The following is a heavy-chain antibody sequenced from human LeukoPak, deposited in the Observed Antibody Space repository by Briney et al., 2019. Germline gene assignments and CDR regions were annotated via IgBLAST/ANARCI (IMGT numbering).Heavy chain of an antibody. Sequence: GGSLRLSCAASGFTVSSNYMSWVRQAPGKGLEWVSVIYSGGSTYYADSVKGRFTISRDNSKNTLYLQVNSLRAEDTAVYYCAREDYYGSGSPDYWGQGTLVTVSS. CDR1: GFTVSSNY. CDR3: AREDYYGSGSPDY. J-gene: IGHJ4*02. D-gene: IGHD3-10*01. V-gene: IGHV3-53*01. CDR2: IYSGGST.